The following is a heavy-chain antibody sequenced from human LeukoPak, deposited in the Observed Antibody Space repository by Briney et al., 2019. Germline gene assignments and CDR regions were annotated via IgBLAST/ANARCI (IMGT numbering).Heavy chain of an antibody. Sequence: GGSLRLSCAASGFTFSSYGMHWVRQAPGKGLEWVAVISYDGSNKYYADSVKGRFTISRDNSKNTLYLQMNSLRAEDTAVYYCAKDRRVLLKYYGGAFDIWGQGTMVTVSS. CDR3: AKDRRVLLKYYGGAFDI. V-gene: IGHV3-30*18. D-gene: IGHD3-10*01. CDR1: GFTFSSYG. CDR2: ISYDGSNK. J-gene: IGHJ3*02.